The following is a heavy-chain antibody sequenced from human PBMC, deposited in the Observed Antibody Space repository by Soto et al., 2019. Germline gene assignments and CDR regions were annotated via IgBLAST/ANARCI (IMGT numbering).Heavy chain of an antibody. D-gene: IGHD6-19*01. V-gene: IGHV3-23*01. CDR1: GFNFKKFA. J-gene: IGHJ1*01. CDR3: AKADGEQWLIPHLDN. CDR2: ISCCGGST. Sequence: GGSLRLSCEASGFNFKKFAMGWVRQAPGEGLEWVSGISCCGGSTFYADSVKGRFSLAGDDSKNTLSLQLNSLRVEDTAHYYCAKADGEQWLIPHLDNWGQGTQVTVSS.